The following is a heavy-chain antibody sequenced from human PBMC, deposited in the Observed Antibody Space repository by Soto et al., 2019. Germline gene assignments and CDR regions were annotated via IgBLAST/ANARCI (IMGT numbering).Heavy chain of an antibody. Sequence: GGSLRLSCAASGFTFSSYSMNWVRQAPGKGLEWVSSISSSSSYTYYADSVKGRFTISRDNPKNSLYLQMNSLRDEDTTVYYCARAGIAAGGIYGMDVWGQGTTVTVSS. CDR2: ISSSSSYT. CDR1: GFTFSSYS. CDR3: ARAGIAAGGIYGMDV. D-gene: IGHD6-13*01. J-gene: IGHJ6*02. V-gene: IGHV3-21*01.